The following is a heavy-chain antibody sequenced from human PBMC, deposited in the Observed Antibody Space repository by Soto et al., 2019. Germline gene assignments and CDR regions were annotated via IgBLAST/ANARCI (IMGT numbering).Heavy chain of an antibody. CDR1: GGSISSGTSY. CDR3: ARLWFGESYAFDI. D-gene: IGHD3-10*01. J-gene: IGHJ3*02. CDR2: IYHSGST. V-gene: IGHV4-39*07. Sequence: KPSETLSLTCTVSGGSISSGTSYWSWIRQRPGKGLEWIGEIYHSGSTNYNPSLESRVTISVDKSKNQFSLKLSSVTAADTAVYYCARLWFGESYAFDIWGQGTMVTVSS.